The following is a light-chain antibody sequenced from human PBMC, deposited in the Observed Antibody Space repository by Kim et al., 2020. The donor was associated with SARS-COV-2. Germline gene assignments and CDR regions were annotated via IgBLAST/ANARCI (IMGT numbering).Light chain of an antibody. CDR3: QSADSSGTSL. Sequence: SYELTQPPSVSVSPGQTARITCSGDALPKQYAYWYQQKPGQAPVLLIYKDSERPSGIPERFSGSSSGTTVTLTISGVQAEDEADYYCQSADSSGTSLFGGGTQLTVL. CDR2: KDS. V-gene: IGLV3-25*03. CDR1: ALPKQY. J-gene: IGLJ3*02.